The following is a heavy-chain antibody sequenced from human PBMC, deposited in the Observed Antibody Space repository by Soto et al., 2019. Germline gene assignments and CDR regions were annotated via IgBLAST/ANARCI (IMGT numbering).Heavy chain of an antibody. D-gene: IGHD2-21*02. CDR1: GGSISRYY. V-gene: IGHV4-59*01. CDR3: ARDLWGYCGTDCYPLDV. CDR2: MYNTGST. Sequence: KPSETLSLTCTVSGGSISRYYWSWIRQPPGKELEWFGYMYNTGSTVYNPSFKSRVTISVDTSKNQFSLKLNSVTAADTAVYYCARDLWGYCGTDCYPLDVWGQGTTVTVSS. J-gene: IGHJ6*02.